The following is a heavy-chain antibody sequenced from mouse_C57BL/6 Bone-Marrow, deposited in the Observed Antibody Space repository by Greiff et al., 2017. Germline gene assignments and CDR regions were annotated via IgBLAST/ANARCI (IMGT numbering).Heavy chain of an antibody. V-gene: IGHV1-19*01. CDR3: ARPYYYGSPDY. CDR2: INPYNGGT. J-gene: IGHJ2*01. Sequence: VQLKQSGPVLVKPGASVKMSCKASGYTFTDYYMNWVKQSHGKSLEWIGVINPYNGGTSYNQKFKGKATLTVDKSSSTAYMELNSLTSEDSAVYYCARPYYYGSPDYWGQGTTLTVSS. D-gene: IGHD1-1*01. CDR1: GYTFTDYY.